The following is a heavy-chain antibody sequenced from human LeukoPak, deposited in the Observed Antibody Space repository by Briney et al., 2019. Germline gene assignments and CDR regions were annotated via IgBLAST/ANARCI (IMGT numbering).Heavy chain of an antibody. Sequence: GGSLRLSCAASGFSFSSYEMNWVRQAPGKGLEGVAYISSSGSYIYYADSVRGRFTISRDTARNSLYLQLNSLRAEDTALYYCARGVVAVPGARDFYYMDVWGKGTTVTVSS. CDR2: ISSSGSYI. CDR3: ARGVVAVPGARDFYYMDV. CDR1: GFSFSSYE. V-gene: IGHV3-48*03. D-gene: IGHD2-2*01. J-gene: IGHJ6*03.